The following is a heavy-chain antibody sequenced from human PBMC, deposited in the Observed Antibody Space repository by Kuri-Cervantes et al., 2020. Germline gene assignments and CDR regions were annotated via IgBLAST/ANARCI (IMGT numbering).Heavy chain of an antibody. J-gene: IGHJ6*02. D-gene: IGHD3-10*01. Sequence: ASVKVSCKASGYTFTSYDINWVRQATGQGLEWMGWMNPNSGNTGYAQKFQGRVTMTRNTSISTAYMELSSLRSDDTAVYYCAREWYYGSGSYREVDYYGMDVWGQGTTVTVSS. CDR3: AREWYYGSGSYREVDYYGMDV. CDR2: MNPNSGNT. V-gene: IGHV1-8*01. CDR1: GYTFTSYD.